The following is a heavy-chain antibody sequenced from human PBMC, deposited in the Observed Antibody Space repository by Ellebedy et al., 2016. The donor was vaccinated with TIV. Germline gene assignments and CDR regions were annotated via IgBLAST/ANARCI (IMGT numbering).Heavy chain of an antibody. CDR2: IYPGDSDT. D-gene: IGHD1-26*01. CDR3: ARYVGATAVFDY. J-gene: IGHJ4*02. V-gene: IGHV5-51*01. CDR1: GFTFTSYW. Sequence: GESLKISCAASGFTFTSYWIGWVRQMPGKGLEWMGIIYPGDSDTRYSPSFQGQVTISADKSISTAYLQWSSLKASDTAMYYCARYVGATAVFDYWGQGTLVTVSS.